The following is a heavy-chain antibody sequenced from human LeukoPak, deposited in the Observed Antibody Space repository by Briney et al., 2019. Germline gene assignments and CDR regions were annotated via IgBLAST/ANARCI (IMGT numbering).Heavy chain of an antibody. CDR2: IIPIFGTA. Sequence: SVKVSCKASGGTFSSYAISWVRQAPGQGLEWMGGIIPIFGTANYAQKFQGRVTITADESTSIAYMELSSLRSEDTAVYYCARVISGWLATWGQGTLVTVSS. J-gene: IGHJ5*02. D-gene: IGHD5-24*01. CDR3: ARVISGWLAT. CDR1: GGTFSSYA. V-gene: IGHV1-69*13.